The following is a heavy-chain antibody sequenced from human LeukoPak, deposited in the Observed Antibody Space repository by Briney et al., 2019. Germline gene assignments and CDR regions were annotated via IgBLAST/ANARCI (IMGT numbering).Heavy chain of an antibody. CDR3: ARDRAGSAWYTTFDY. CDR2: ISTYNGNT. Sequence: GASVKVSCTASGYTFTRFGISWVRQAPGQGLEWMGWISTYNGNTNYAQNLQGRVTMTTDTSTSRVYMDLRSLRSDDTAVYYCARDRAGSAWYTTFDYWGQGTLVTVSS. D-gene: IGHD6-19*01. CDR1: GYTFTRFG. V-gene: IGHV1-18*01. J-gene: IGHJ4*02.